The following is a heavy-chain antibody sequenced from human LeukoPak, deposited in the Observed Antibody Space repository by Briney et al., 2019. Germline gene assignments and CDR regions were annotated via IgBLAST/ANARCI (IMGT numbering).Heavy chain of an antibody. J-gene: IGHJ3*02. CDR2: IYYSGST. CDR3: ARSKRRGDYGDLDI. V-gene: IGHV4-59*01. Sequence: SETLSLTCTVSGGSISSYYWSWIRQPPGKGLEWIGYIYYSGSTNYNPSLKSRVTISVDTSKNQFSLKLSSVTAADTAVYYCARSKRRGDYGDLDIWGQGTIVTVSS. CDR1: GGSISSYY. D-gene: IGHD4-17*01.